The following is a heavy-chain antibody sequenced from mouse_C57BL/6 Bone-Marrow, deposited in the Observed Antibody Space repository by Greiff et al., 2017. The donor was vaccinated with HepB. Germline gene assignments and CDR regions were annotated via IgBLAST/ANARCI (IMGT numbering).Heavy chain of an antibody. D-gene: IGHD1-1*01. Sequence: VQLQESGAELVKPGASVKVSCKASGYTFTSYWMHWVKQRPGQGLEWIGRIHPSDSDTNYNQKFKGKATLTVDKSSSTAYMQLSSLTSEDSAVYYCAIESPRYYGSSYCFAYWGQGTLVTVSA. CDR2: IHPSDSDT. V-gene: IGHV1-74*01. CDR3: AIESPRYYGSSYCFAY. J-gene: IGHJ3*01. CDR1: GYTFTSYW.